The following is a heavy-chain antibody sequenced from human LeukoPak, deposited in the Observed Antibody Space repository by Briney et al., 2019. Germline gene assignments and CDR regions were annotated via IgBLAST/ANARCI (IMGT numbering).Heavy chain of an antibody. CDR2: IYYSGST. J-gene: IGHJ4*02. Sequence: PSETLSLTCTVSGASVTDYYWSWIRQPPGKGLEWIGSIYYSGSTYYNPSLKSRVTISVDTSKNQFSLKLSSVTAADTAVYYCARHFRPLYHYDSSGYYLPGDYWGQGTLVTVSS. V-gene: IGHV4-39*01. D-gene: IGHD3-22*01. CDR3: ARHFRPLYHYDSSGYYLPGDY. CDR1: GASVTDYY.